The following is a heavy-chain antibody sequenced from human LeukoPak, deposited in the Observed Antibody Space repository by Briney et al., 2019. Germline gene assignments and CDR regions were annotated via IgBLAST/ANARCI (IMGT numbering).Heavy chain of an antibody. CDR2: INPNSGGT. V-gene: IGHV1-2*02. D-gene: IGHD3-9*01. CDR1: GYTFTGYY. J-gene: IGHJ6*02. Sequence: ASVKVSCKASGYTFTGYYMHWVRQAPGQGLEWMGWINPNSGGTNYAQKFQGRVTMTRDTSISTAYMELSRLRSDDTAVYYCARDSAPLRYFDWLLLEQLGYYGMDVWGQGTTVTVSS. CDR3: ARDSAPLRYFDWLLLEQLGYYGMDV.